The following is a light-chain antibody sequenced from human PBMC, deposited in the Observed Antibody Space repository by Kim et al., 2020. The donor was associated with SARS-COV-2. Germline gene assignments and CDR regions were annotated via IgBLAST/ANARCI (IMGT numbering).Light chain of an antibody. CDR2: QDN. CDR3: PEWDSSYVV. Sequence: SYELTQPPSVSVSPGQTASITCSGDKMGDKYACWYQQKPGQSPVLVIYQDNKRPSGIPERFSGSNSGNTATLTISGTQAMDEADYYCPEWDSSYVVFGRG. J-gene: IGLJ2*01. V-gene: IGLV3-1*01. CDR1: KMGDKY.